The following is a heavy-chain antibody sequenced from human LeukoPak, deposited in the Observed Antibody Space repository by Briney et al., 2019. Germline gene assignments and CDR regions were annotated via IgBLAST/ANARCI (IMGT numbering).Heavy chain of an antibody. CDR2: ISSSSSTI. CDR1: GFTFSSYS. CDR3: ARAGGIVGAQHAFDI. J-gene: IGHJ3*02. D-gene: IGHD1-26*01. Sequence: PGGSLRLSCAASGFTFSSYSMNWVRQAPGKGLEWVSYISSSSSTIYYADSVKGRFTISRDNAKNSLYLQMNSLRAEDTAVYYCARAGGIVGAQHAFDIWGQGTMVTVSS. V-gene: IGHV3-48*04.